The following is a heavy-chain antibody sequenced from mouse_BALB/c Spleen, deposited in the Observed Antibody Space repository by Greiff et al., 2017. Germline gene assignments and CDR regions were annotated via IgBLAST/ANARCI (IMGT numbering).Heavy chain of an antibody. CDR2: IYPGDGDT. CDR3: ARLGHWYFDV. V-gene: IGHV1-82*01. Sequence: QVQLQQSGPELVKPGASVKISCKASGYAFSSSWMNGVKQRPGQGLEWIGRIYPGDGDTNYTGKFKGKATLTADKSSSTAYMQLSSLTSVDSAVYFGARLGHWYFDVWGAGTTVTVSS. D-gene: IGHD4-1*01. J-gene: IGHJ1*01. CDR1: GYAFSSSW.